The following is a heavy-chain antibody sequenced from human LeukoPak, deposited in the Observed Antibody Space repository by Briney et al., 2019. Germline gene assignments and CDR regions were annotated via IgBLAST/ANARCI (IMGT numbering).Heavy chain of an antibody. V-gene: IGHV3-23*01. D-gene: IGHD3-16*01. CDR2: ISVSGGNT. J-gene: IGHJ4*02. Sequence: GGSLRLSCAASGFTFSSYAMNWVRQAPGEGLEWVSSISVSGGNTYYADSVKGRFTISRDKSKNTLYLQMNSLRAEDTAVYYCAKGLAAYDWGDGLDYWGQGTLVTVSS. CDR3: AKGLAAYDWGDGLDY. CDR1: GFTFSSYA.